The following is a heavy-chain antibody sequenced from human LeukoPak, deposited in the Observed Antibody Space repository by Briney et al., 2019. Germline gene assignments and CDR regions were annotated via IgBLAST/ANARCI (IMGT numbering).Heavy chain of an antibody. V-gene: IGHV3-21*01. Sequence: GRSLRLSCAAAGFSFSGYSMNWGRQAPGNGLEWVSSITISSSIIYYAASVKGRFTIARDNAKNTLYLQMTSLRAEDTAVYYCARDREFCISTSCYNPLDDWGQGTLVTVSS. CDR2: ITISSSII. D-gene: IGHD2-2*02. CDR1: GFSFSGYS. CDR3: ARDREFCISTSCYNPLDD. J-gene: IGHJ4*02.